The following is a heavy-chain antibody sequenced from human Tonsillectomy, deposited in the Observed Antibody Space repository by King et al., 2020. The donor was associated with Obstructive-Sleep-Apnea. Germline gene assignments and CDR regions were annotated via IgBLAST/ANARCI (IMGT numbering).Heavy chain of an antibody. CDR3: AREGRYSDRGLDV. J-gene: IGHJ6*02. CDR1: GFTLNRYS. Sequence: VQLVESGGGLLQPGGSLRLSCAASGFTLNRYSMNWVRQAPGKGLEWVSYISSNSTTIYYAASVKGRFTISRDNAKNSLYLQMNSLRAEDTAVYYCAREGRYSDRGLDVWGQGTRSPSP. D-gene: IGHD5-18*01. CDR2: ISSNSTTI. V-gene: IGHV3-48*04.